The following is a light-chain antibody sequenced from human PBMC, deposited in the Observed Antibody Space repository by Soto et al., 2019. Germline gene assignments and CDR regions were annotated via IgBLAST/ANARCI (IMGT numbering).Light chain of an antibody. CDR3: QQYESSPIT. J-gene: IGKJ5*01. V-gene: IGKV1-13*02. CDR1: QGISLS. Sequence: IQLTQSPTSLSASVGDRVTITCRASQGISLSLAWYQQRPGNSPRLLIYDASALGSGVPSRFSDHASGTEFTLSISSLHPEDFATYFCQQYESSPITFGQGTRLEI. CDR2: DAS.